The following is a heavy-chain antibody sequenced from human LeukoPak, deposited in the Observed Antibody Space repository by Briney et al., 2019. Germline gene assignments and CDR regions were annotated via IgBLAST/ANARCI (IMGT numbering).Heavy chain of an antibody. Sequence: ASVRVSCKASGYTFTRYGISWVRQAPGQGLQWLGWISASNGNTNYAQKFRDRVTMSTDTSTGTAYLDVRSLTSDDTAVYYCARDETAAQPDYWGQGTLVTVSS. V-gene: IGHV1-18*01. CDR3: ARDETAAQPDY. CDR2: ISASNGNT. CDR1: GYTFTRYG. J-gene: IGHJ4*02. D-gene: IGHD6-13*01.